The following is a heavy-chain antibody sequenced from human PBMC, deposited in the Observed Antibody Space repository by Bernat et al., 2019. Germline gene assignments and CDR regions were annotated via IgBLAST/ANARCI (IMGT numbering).Heavy chain of an antibody. V-gene: IGHV3-30-3*01. D-gene: IGHD4-17*01. J-gene: IGHJ3*02. CDR2: ISYDGSNK. CDR1: GFTFSSYA. Sequence: VQLLESGGGLVQPGRSLRLSCAASGFTFSSYAMHWVRQAPGKGLEWVAVISYDGSNKCYADSVKGRFTISRDNSKNTLYLQMNSLRAEDTAVYYCAREDYGDYEIDAFDIWGQGTMVTVSS. CDR3: AREDYGDYEIDAFDI.